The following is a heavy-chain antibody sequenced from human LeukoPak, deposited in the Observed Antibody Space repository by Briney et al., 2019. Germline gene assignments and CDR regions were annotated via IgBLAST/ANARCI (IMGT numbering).Heavy chain of an antibody. D-gene: IGHD2-21*02. Sequence: PSETLSLTCAVSGGSISSSNWWSWVRQPPGKGLEWIGEINHSGSTNYNPSLKSRVTISVDTSKNQFSLKLSSVTAADTAVYYCARATRIYCGGDCYQYYYHYMDVWGKGTTVTISS. CDR3: ARATRIYCGGDCYQYYYHYMDV. V-gene: IGHV4-4*02. CDR2: INHSGST. J-gene: IGHJ6*03. CDR1: GGSISSSNW.